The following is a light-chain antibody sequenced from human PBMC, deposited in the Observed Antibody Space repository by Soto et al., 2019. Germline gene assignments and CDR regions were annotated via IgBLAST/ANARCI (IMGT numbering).Light chain of an antibody. Sequence: DIQMTQSPSTLSASVGDRVTITCRASQSISSWLAWYQQKPGKAPKLLIYKASSLETGVPSRFSGSGSGTEFPLIISSLQPDDFASYYCQQYGSSSPRTFGQGTKVEIK. V-gene: IGKV1-5*03. J-gene: IGKJ1*01. CDR3: QQYGSSSPRT. CDR1: QSISSW. CDR2: KAS.